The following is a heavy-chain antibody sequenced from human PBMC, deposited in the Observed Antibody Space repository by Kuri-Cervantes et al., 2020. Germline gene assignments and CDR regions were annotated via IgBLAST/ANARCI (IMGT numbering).Heavy chain of an antibody. V-gene: IGHV4-39*07. CDR1: GGSISSSSYY. D-gene: IGHD6-13*01. J-gene: IGHJ4*02. CDR3: ARALIAAAGNFDY. Sequence: ESLKISCTVSGGSISSSSYYWGWIRQPPGKGLEWIGSIYYSGSTYYNPSLKSRVTISVDKSKNQFSLKLSSVTAADTAFYYYARALIAAAGNFDYWGQGTLVTVSS. CDR2: IYYSGST.